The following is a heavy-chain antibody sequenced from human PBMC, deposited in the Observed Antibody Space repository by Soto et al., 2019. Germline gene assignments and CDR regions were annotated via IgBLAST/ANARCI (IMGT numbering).Heavy chain of an antibody. CDR3: AKDRPNYYGPGGGNYKAGGDY. D-gene: IGHD3-10*01. V-gene: IGHV3-23*01. J-gene: IGHJ4*02. CDR1: GLTFSTYA. Sequence: EVQLLGSGGGLVQPGGSLRLSCAASGLTFSTYAMSWVRQAPGKGLEWVSSISGNGANTYYTNSVKGRFIISRDNSKNTRFLQRNSLSAEDTALYYSAKDRPNYYGPGGGNYKAGGDYWGQGTLVTVSS. CDR2: ISGNGANT.